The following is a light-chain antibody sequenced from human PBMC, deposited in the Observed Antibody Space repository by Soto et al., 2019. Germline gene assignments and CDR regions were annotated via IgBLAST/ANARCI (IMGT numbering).Light chain of an antibody. J-gene: IGLJ2*01. CDR2: EVA. V-gene: IGLV2-8*01. CDR3: HSYAGRNTFVV. CDR1: NSDVGGYNF. Sequence: QSALTQPPSASGSPGQSVTISCTGSNSDVGGYNFVSWYQHHPGKPPKLIIYEVAKRPSGVSDRFSGSKSGNTASLTVSGLQAEDEADYYCHSYAGRNTFVVFGGGTKLTVL.